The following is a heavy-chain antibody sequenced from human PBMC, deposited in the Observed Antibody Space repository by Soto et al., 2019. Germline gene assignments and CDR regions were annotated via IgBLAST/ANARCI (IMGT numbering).Heavy chain of an antibody. CDR2: INPSDGST. V-gene: IGHV1-46*02. CDR1: GYTFNSYY. D-gene: IGHD4-4*01. J-gene: IGHJ3*02. CDR3: ARRMTTGTSDAFDI. Sequence: ASVKVSCKASGYTFNSYYMHWLPQAPGQGLEWMGIINPSDGSTYYAQKFQGRVTMTRETSTSTVYMELSSLRSEDTAVYYCARRMTTGTSDAFDIWGQGTMVTVSS.